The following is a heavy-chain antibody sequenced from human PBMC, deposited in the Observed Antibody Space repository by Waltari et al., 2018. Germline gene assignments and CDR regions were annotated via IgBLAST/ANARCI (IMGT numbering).Heavy chain of an antibody. D-gene: IGHD1-26*01. CDR2: INAGNGNT. Sequence: QVQLVQSGAEVKKPGASVKVSCKASGYTFTSYAMHWVRQAPGRRLEWMGWINAGNGNTKYSQKFQGRVTITRDTSASTAYMELSSLRSEDTAVYYCARNLGPGDAFDIWGQGTMVTVSS. CDR3: ARNLGPGDAFDI. V-gene: IGHV1-3*01. J-gene: IGHJ3*02. CDR1: GYTFTSYA.